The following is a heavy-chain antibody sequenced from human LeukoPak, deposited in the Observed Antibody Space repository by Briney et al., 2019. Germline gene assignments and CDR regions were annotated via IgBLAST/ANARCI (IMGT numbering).Heavy chain of an antibody. CDR1: GSTFSSYA. CDR3: AKGFYSSGYYYPDY. J-gene: IGHJ4*02. V-gene: IGHV3-23*01. Sequence: GGSLRLSCAASGSTFSSYAMSWVRQAPGKGLEWVSAISGSGGSTYYADSVKGRFTISRDNSKNTLYLHMRSLRAEDTAVYYCAKGFYSSGYYYPDYWGQGTLVTVSS. D-gene: IGHD3-22*01. CDR2: ISGSGGST.